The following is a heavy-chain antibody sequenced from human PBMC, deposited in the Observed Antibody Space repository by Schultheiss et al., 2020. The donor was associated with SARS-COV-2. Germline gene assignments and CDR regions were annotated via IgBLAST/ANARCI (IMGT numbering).Heavy chain of an antibody. CDR2: ISWNSGSI. J-gene: IGHJ4*02. D-gene: IGHD3-9*01. CDR3: ASHYELRYFDTPDY. CDR1: GFTFSSYA. V-gene: IGHV3-9*01. Sequence: GGSLRLSCAASGFTFSSYAMSWVRQAPGKGLEWVSGISWNSGSIGYADSVKGRFTISRDNAKNSLYLQMNSLRAEDTAVYYCASHYELRYFDTPDYWGQGTLVTVSS.